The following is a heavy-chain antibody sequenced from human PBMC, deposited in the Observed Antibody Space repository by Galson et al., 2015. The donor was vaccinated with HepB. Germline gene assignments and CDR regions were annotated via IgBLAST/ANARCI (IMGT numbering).Heavy chain of an antibody. D-gene: IGHD3-22*01. CDR2: IIPIFGTA. CDR1: GGTFSSSA. V-gene: IGHV1-69*13. CDR3: ARDYSSGYYYGYYFDY. Sequence: SVKVSCKASGGTFSSSAISWVRQAPGQGLEWMGGIIPIFGTANYAQKFQGRVTITADESTSTAYMELSSLRSEDTAVYYCARDYSSGYYYGYYFDYWGQGTLVTVSS. J-gene: IGHJ4*02.